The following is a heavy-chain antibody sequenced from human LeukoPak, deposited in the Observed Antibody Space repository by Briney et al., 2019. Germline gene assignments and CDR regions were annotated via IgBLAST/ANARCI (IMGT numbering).Heavy chain of an antibody. D-gene: IGHD2-2*01. CDR1: GGSFSGYY. J-gene: IGHJ5*02. V-gene: IGHV4-34*01. Sequence: PSETLSLTCAVYGGSFSGYYWSWIRPPPGKGLEWIGEINHSGSTNYNPSLKSRVTISVDTSKNQFSLKLSSVTAADTAVYYCARGDCSSTSCPYNWFDPWGQGTLVTVSS. CDR2: INHSGST. CDR3: ARGDCSSTSCPYNWFDP.